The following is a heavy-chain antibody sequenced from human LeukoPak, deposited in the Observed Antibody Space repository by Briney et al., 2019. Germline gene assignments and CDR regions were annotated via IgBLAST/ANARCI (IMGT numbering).Heavy chain of an antibody. D-gene: IGHD3-10*01. V-gene: IGHV3-7*01. CDR3: ARTLSPGYYYYGMDV. CDR2: IKQDGSEK. Sequence: GGSLRLSCAASGFTFSSYWMSWVRQAPGKGLEWVANIKQDGSEKYYVDSVKGRFTISRDNAKNSLYLQMNSLRAEDTAVYYCARTLSPGYYYYGMDVWGQGTTVTVSS. CDR1: GFTFSSYW. J-gene: IGHJ6*02.